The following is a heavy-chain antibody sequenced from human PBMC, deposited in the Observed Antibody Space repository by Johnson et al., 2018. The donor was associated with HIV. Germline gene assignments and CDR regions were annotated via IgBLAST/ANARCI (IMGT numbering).Heavy chain of an antibody. CDR3: ARQVYCSSTSCSSAFDI. D-gene: IGHD2-2*01. CDR2: IGRSGTTI. CDR1: GFSISDYY. Sequence: QVQLVESGGGLVKPGGSLRLSCAASGFSISDYYMSWIRQAPGKGLEWISYIGRSGTTIYYADSVKGRFTISRDNTKNSLYLQMNSLRAGDTAVYYCARQVYCSSTSCSSAFDIWGQGTVVTVSS. V-gene: IGHV3-11*04. J-gene: IGHJ3*02.